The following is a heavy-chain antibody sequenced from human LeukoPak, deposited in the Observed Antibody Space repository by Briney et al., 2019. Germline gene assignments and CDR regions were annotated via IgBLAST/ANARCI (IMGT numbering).Heavy chain of an antibody. CDR2: SSSSGSTI. D-gene: IGHD3-10*01. CDR3: ARNYYGSGSSHFDY. CDR1: GFTFSSYE. V-gene: IGHV3-48*03. J-gene: IGHJ4*02. Sequence: PGGSLRLSCAASGFTFSSYEMNWVRQAPGKGLEWVSHSSSSGSTIYYAGSVKGRFTIARDNAKNSVYLQMNSLRAEDTAVYYCARNYYGSGSSHFDYWGQGTLVTVSS.